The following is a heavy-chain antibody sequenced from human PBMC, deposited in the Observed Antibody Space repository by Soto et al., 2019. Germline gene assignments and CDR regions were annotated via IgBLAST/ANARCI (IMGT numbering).Heavy chain of an antibody. J-gene: IGHJ4*02. CDR3: ARVWGYYFDY. D-gene: IGHD3-10*01. CDR1: GGSISSYY. V-gene: IGHV4-59*01. Sequence: QVQLQESGPGLVKPSETLSLTCTVSGGSISSYYWSWIRQPPGKGLEWIGYIYYSGSTNYNPSLMIRVTISVDTSKNQFSLKLSSVTAADTAVYYCARVWGYYFDYWGQGTLVTVSS. CDR2: IYYSGST.